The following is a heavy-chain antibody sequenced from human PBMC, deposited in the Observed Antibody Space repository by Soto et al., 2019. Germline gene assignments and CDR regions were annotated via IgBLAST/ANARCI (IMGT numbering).Heavy chain of an antibody. D-gene: IGHD5-18*01. J-gene: IGHJ4*02. Sequence: GGSLRLSCAASGFTFSNYWMHWVRQAPGKGLVWVSRINSDGSRTTYADSVKGRFTISRANAKNTLYLQMISLRAEDTAVYYCAGDPDSYCFSYFDYWGQGALVTVSS. CDR2: INSDGSRT. V-gene: IGHV3-74*03. CDR1: GFTFSNYW. CDR3: AGDPDSYCFSYFDY.